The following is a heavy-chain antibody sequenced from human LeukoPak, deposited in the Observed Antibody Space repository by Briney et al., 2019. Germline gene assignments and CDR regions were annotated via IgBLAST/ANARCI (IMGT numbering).Heavy chain of an antibody. CDR1: GYSVSSSDYY. CDR3: ARIFDS. CDR2: VFYNGKT. J-gene: IGHJ4*02. V-gene: IGHV4-39*07. Sequence: KSSVTLSLACSVSGYSVSSSDYYWGWIRQSPGTGLEWIGDVFYNGKTNYNPSLRSRVTISIDTSRNQFSLRLTSVTAADTAVYYCARIFDSWGQGTLVTVSS.